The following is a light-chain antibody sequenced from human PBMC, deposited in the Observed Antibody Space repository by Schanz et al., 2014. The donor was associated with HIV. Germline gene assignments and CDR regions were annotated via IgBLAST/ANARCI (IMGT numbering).Light chain of an antibody. J-gene: IGKJ1*01. Sequence: EIVLTQSPGTLSVSPGERATLSCSASHSVSSNSLAWYQQKPGRAPRLLIYGASSGAPGIPDRFSGSGSGTEFTLTISRLEPEDFALYFCQQYGSSPRTFGQGTRVEV. V-gene: IGKV3-20*01. CDR2: GAS. CDR1: HSVSSNS. CDR3: QQYGSSPRT.